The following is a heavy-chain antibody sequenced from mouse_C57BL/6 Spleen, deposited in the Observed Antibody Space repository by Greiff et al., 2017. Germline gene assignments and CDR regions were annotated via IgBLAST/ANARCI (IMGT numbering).Heavy chain of an antibody. J-gene: IGHJ3*01. D-gene: IGHD3-2*02. Sequence: VQLQQSGAELVRPGASVTLSCKASGYTFTDYEMHWVKQTPVHGLEWIGAIDPETGGTAYNQKFKGKAILTADKSSSTAYMELCSLTSEDSAVYYCTRKSETAQATFAYWGQGTLVTVSA. CDR1: GYTFTDYE. CDR2: IDPETGGT. CDR3: TRKSETAQATFAY. V-gene: IGHV1-15*01.